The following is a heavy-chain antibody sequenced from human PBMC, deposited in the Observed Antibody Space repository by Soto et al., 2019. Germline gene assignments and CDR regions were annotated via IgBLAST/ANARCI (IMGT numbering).Heavy chain of an antibody. Sequence: PGGSLGLSCAASGLTFRDYLMSWVRQVPGKGLEWVANINQDGSNKYYADSVKGRFTISRDNSKNTLYLQMNSLRAEDTAVYYCAKDQSEYSSSSGEGYSDYWGQGTLVTVSS. CDR3: AKDQSEYSSSSGEGYSDY. D-gene: IGHD6-6*01. CDR1: GLTFRDYL. J-gene: IGHJ4*02. V-gene: IGHV3-7*01. CDR2: INQDGSNK.